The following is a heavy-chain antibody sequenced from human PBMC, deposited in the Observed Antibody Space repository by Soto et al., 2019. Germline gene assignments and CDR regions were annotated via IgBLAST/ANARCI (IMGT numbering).Heavy chain of an antibody. J-gene: IGHJ4*02. CDR1: GFTFSSYG. Sequence: GGSLRLSCAASGFTFSSYGMHWVRQAPGKGLEWVAVISYDGSNKYYADSVKGRFTISRDNSKNTLYLQMNSLRAEDTAVYYCAKASSGFAVAGTPFDYWGQGTLVTVSS. D-gene: IGHD6-19*01. CDR3: AKASSGFAVAGTPFDY. V-gene: IGHV3-30*18. CDR2: ISYDGSNK.